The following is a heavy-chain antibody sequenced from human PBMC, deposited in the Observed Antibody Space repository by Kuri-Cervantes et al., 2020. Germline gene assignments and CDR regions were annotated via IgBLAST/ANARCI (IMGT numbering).Heavy chain of an antibody. CDR3: ARDSSGIAVSD. V-gene: IGHV4-61*01. D-gene: IGHD6-19*01. CDR1: GGSVSSGSYY. Sequence: GSLRLSCTVSGGSVSSGSYYWSWIRQPPGKGLEWIGYIYYSGSTNYNPSLKSRVTISVDTSKNQFSLKPSSVTAADTAVYYCARDSSGIAVSDWGQGTLVTVSS. J-gene: IGHJ4*02. CDR2: IYYSGST.